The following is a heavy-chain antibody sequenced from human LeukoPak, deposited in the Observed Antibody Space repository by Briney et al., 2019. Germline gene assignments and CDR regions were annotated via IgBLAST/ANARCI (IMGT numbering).Heavy chain of an antibody. J-gene: IGHJ6*03. CDR1: DTSINTYY. Sequence: SETLSLTCTVSDTSINTYYWSWIRQPAGKGLEWIGHIYTTGTTNYNPSLKSRVTMSIDTSKNQFSLNLSSVTAADTAVYYCARESTIRKYQLPYRIYYYYYMDVWGKGTTVTVSS. V-gene: IGHV4-4*07. CDR2: IYTTGTT. CDR3: ARESTIRKYQLPYRIYYYYYMDV. D-gene: IGHD2-2*01.